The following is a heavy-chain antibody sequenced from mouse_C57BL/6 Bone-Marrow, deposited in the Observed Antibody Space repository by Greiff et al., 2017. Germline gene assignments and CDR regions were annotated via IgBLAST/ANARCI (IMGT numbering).Heavy chain of an antibody. CDR3: VRDYYGSSRYWYFDV. Sequence: EVQLVESGGGLVQPKGSLKLSCAASGFSFNTYAMNWVRQAPGKGLEWVARIRSKSNNYATYYADSVKDRFTISRDDSESMLYLQMNNLKTEDTAMYYCVRDYYGSSRYWYFDVWGTGTTVTVSS. D-gene: IGHD1-1*01. V-gene: IGHV10-1*01. J-gene: IGHJ1*03. CDR1: GFSFNTYA. CDR2: IRSKSNNYAT.